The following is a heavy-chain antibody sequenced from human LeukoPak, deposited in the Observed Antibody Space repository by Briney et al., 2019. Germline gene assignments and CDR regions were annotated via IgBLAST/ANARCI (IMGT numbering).Heavy chain of an antibody. CDR2: VSPSGDIT. D-gene: IGHD6-19*01. CDR3: ARGGMYSSGANIDY. V-gene: IGHV3-23*01. J-gene: IGHJ4*02. CDR1: GFTFSTYG. Sequence: GGSLRLSCAAPGFTFSTYGMNWVRQAPGKGLEWVSGVSPSGDITYYADSVKGRFTISRDNAKNSLYLQMNSLRAEDTALYYCARGGMYSSGANIDYWGQGTLVTVSS.